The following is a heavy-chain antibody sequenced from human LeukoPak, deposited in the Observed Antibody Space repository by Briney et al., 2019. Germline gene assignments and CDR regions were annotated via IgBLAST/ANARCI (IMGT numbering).Heavy chain of an antibody. J-gene: IGHJ4*02. CDR3: ARVRYYYDSSGYRTTHDY. CDR1: GYTFTSYD. D-gene: IGHD3-22*01. V-gene: IGHV1-8*01. CDR2: MNPNSGNT. Sequence: ASVKVSCKASGYTFTSYDINWVRQATGQGLEWMGWMNPNSGNTGYAQKFQGRVTMTRNTSISTAYMELSNLRSEDTAVYYCARVRYYYDSSGYRTTHDYWGQGTLVTVSS.